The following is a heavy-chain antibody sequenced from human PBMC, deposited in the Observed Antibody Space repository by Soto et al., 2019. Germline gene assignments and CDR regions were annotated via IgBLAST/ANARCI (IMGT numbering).Heavy chain of an antibody. Sequence: QVQLVQSGAEVKKPGASVKVSCKASGYAFTTYSISWVRQAPGQGLEWMGWISTYNGNTNYTRKFQGRVTMTTDTLRATXXMXWXTRRSDDTAGYYCARTEDVVLPPGPILDYYYYVMDVWGQGTTVTVSS. CDR3: ARTEDVVLPPGPILDYYYYVMDV. V-gene: IGHV1-18*01. CDR1: GYAFTTYS. D-gene: IGHD2-8*01. J-gene: IGHJ6*02. CDR2: ISTYNGNT.